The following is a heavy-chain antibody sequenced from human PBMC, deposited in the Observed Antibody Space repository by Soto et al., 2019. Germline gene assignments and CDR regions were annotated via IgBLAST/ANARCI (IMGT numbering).Heavy chain of an antibody. CDR2: IYYSGST. V-gene: IGHV4-59*08. CDR3: ARQEVVAATSYYFDY. J-gene: IGHJ4*02. Sequence: SETLSLTCTVSGGSISSYYWSWIRQPPGKGLEWIGYIYYSGSTNYNPSLKSRVTISVDTSKNQFSLKLSSVTAADTAVYYCARQEVVAATSYYFDYWAQGTLVTVSS. D-gene: IGHD2-15*01. CDR1: GGSISSYY.